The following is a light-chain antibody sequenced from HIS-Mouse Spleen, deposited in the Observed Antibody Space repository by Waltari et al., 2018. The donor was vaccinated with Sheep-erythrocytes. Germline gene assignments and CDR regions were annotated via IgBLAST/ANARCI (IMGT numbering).Light chain of an antibody. Sequence: QSALTQPASVSGSPGQSITISCPGTSSDVGSYNLVSWYQQHPGKAPKLMIYDVSKRPSGVPDRFSGSKSGNTASLTISGLQAEDEADYYCCSYAGSYNYVFGTGTKVTVL. CDR3: CSYAGSYNYV. CDR1: SSDVGSYNL. V-gene: IGLV2-11*01. J-gene: IGLJ1*01. CDR2: DVS.